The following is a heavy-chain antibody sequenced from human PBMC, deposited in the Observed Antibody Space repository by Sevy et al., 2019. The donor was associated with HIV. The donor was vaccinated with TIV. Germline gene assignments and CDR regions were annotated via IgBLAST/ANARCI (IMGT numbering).Heavy chain of an antibody. CDR3: AREPYFFDKSGYFWDY. V-gene: IGHV4-59*13. CDR1: GGSMSDYY. CDR2: IFYSGNI. Sequence: SETLSLTCTVSGGSMSDYYWTWIRQPPGRGLEWIGNIFYSGNINYSPSLKSRLTISIDTSKNQFSLRLFSVAAADTAMYYCAREPYFFDKSGYFWDYWGQGILVTVSS. J-gene: IGHJ4*02. D-gene: IGHD3-22*01.